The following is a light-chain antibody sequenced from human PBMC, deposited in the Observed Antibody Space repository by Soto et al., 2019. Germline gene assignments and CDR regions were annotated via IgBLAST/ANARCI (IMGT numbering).Light chain of an antibody. J-gene: IGKJ2*01. CDR1: QGISSA. V-gene: IGKV1D-13*01. Sequence: AIQLTQSPSSLSASVGDRVTITCRASQGISSALAWYQQKPGKAPKLLIYDTSSLESGVPSRFSGSGSGTDCTLTISSLQPEDFATYYCQQFNNYPHTFGQGTKLEIK. CDR2: DTS. CDR3: QQFNNYPHT.